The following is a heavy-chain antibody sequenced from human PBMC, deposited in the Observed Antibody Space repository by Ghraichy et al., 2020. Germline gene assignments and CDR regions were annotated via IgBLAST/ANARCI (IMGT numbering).Heavy chain of an antibody. D-gene: IGHD1-26*01. V-gene: IGHV3-33*01. CDR3: ARDAFGGSYFQLGYFDY. CDR1: GFTFSSYG. Sequence: GESLNISCAASGFTFSSYGMHWVRQAPGKGLEWVAVIWYDGSNKYYADSVKGRFTISRDNSKNTLYLQMNSLRAEDTAVYYCARDAFGGSYFQLGYFDYWGQGTLVTVSS. J-gene: IGHJ4*02. CDR2: IWYDGSNK.